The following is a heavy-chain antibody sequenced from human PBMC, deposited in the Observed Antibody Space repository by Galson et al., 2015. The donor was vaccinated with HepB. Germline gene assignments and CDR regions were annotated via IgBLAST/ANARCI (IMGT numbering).Heavy chain of an antibody. J-gene: IGHJ6*02. V-gene: IGHV3-7*01. CDR1: GFTFSSHW. D-gene: IGHD3-16*01. CDR3: ARDGGDGAFGYYYGMDV. Sequence: SLRLSCAASGFTFSSHWMSWVRQAPGKGLEWVANIKQDGGEKYYVDSVKGRFTISRDNAKNSLYLQMNSLRAEDTAVYYCARDGGDGAFGYYYGMDVWGQGTTVTVSS. CDR2: IKQDGGEK.